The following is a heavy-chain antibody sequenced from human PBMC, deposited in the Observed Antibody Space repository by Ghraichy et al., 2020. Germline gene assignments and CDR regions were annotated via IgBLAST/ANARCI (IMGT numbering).Heavy chain of an antibody. CDR2: IYSGGST. Sequence: GALRLSCAASGFTVSSNYMSWVRQAPGKGLEWVSVIYSGGSTYYADSVKGRFTISRDNSKNTLYLQMNSLRAEDTAVYYCARGAYSSGGVDYWGQGTLVTVSS. V-gene: IGHV3-53*01. D-gene: IGHD6-19*01. CDR3: ARGAYSSGGVDY. J-gene: IGHJ4*02. CDR1: GFTVSSNY.